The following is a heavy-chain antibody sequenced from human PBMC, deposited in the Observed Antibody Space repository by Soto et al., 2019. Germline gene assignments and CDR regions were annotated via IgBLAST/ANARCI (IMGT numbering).Heavy chain of an antibody. V-gene: IGHV4-59*01. CDR2: MYYSETT. J-gene: IGHJ5*02. CDR3: ARANSSTWYKLEYKWFDT. D-gene: IGHD6-13*01. CDR1: GASISDFY. Sequence: PSETLSLTCTVSGASISDFYWSWIRQTPGKGLEWVGFMYYSETTKYNPSLKGRVNMSLDTSKNQVSLHLKSVTAADTAVYYCARANSSTWYKLEYKWFDTWGQGTQVTVSS.